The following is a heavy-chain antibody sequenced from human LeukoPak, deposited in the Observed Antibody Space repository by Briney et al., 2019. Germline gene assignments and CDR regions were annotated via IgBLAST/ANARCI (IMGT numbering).Heavy chain of an antibody. CDR2: IHYTGST. CDR3: APYDSSITATYFDY. J-gene: IGHJ4*02. V-gene: IGHV4-59*01. Sequence: SETLSLTCTVSGGSIRTYYWGWIRQPPGKGLEWIGYIHYTGSTYYNPSLKSRVTMSVDTSKNQFSLRLNSVTAADTAVYYCAPYDSSITATYFDYWGQGTLVTVSS. D-gene: IGHD3-22*01. CDR1: GGSIRTYY.